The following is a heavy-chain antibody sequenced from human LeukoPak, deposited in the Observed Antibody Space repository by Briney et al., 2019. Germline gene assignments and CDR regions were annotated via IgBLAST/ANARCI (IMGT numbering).Heavy chain of an antibody. D-gene: IGHD4-17*01. CDR2: IYTSGST. Sequence: SQTLSLTCTVSGGSISSGSYYWSWIRQPAGKGLEWIGRIYTSGSTNYNPSLKSRVTISVDTSKNQFSLKLSSVTAADTAVYYCARVLYGDFRFDPWGQGTLVTVSS. J-gene: IGHJ5*02. CDR3: ARVLYGDFRFDP. CDR1: GGSISSGSYY. V-gene: IGHV4-61*02.